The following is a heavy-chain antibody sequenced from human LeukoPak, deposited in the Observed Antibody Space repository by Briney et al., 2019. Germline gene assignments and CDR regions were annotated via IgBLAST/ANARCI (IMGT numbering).Heavy chain of an antibody. D-gene: IGHD6-13*01. CDR1: GFTFFNYG. J-gene: IGHJ4*02. Sequence: GGSLRLSCAAAGFTFFNYGMHWVRQAPGNVLDWVAVIWYDGSYKYYADSVRGRFTISRDNSKNTLYLHMDSLRAEDTAIYYCAKVVQYTASTGTGLDYWGRGTLVTVSS. CDR2: IWYDGSYK. CDR3: AKVVQYTASTGTGLDY. V-gene: IGHV3-33*06.